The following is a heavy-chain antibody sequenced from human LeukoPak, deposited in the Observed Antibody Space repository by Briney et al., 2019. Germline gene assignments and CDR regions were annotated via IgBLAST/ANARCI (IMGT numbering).Heavy chain of an antibody. D-gene: IGHD6-19*01. CDR3: ARDGRIAVAGFYYYYGMDV. Sequence: SETLSLTCTVSGGSISTYYWSWIRQPPGKGLEWIGYIYYGGSTNYNPSLKSRVTISVDTSKNQFSLKLSSVTAADTAMYYCARDGRIAVAGFYYYYGMDVWGQGTTVTVSS. CDR1: GGSISTYY. CDR2: IYYGGST. V-gene: IGHV4-59*01. J-gene: IGHJ6*02.